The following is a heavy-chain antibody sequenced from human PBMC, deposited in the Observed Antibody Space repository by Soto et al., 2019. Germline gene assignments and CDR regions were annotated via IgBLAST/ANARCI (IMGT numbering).Heavy chain of an antibody. V-gene: IGHV4-59*01. CDR1: GASTSEYF. Sequence: SETLSLTCTVSGASTSEYFWSWIRQSPGKGLEWIGYIYYLGSTDYNPSLKSRVTISVDTSKRQFSLRLTSVTAADTAVYYCARDGYDGSGSPYPAFWGPGTQVTVSS. CDR3: ARDGYDGSGSPYPAF. D-gene: IGHD3-10*01. J-gene: IGHJ4*02. CDR2: IYYLGST.